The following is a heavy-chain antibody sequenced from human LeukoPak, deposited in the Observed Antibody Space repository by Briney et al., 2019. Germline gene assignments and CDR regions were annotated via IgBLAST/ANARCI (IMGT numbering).Heavy chain of an antibody. CDR3: ATYPDTGSYYYSDY. D-gene: IGHD1-26*01. J-gene: IGHJ4*02. Sequence: GASVKVSCKASGYTFTGYYMHWVRQAPGQGLEWMGWINPHSGGTNYAQKFQDRVTMTRDTSISTAYMELSRLRSDDTAVYYCATYPDTGSYYYSDYWGQGTLVTVSS. V-gene: IGHV1-2*02. CDR1: GYTFTGYY. CDR2: INPHSGGT.